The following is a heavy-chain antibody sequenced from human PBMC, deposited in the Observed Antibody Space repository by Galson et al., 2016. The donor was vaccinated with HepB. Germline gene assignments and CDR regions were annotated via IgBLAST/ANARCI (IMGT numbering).Heavy chain of an antibody. Sequence: SVKVSCKASDYTFTGYGINWVRQAPGQGIEWMGWISVYNGNTDYAQIFKDRITLTTDTATSTAYMELRSLRLDDTAIYYCARFKDLLKDGMDVWSKGASDTVFS. V-gene: IGHV1-18*01. D-gene: IGHD1-26*01. J-gene: IGHJ6*04. CDR1: DYTFTGYG. CDR3: ARFKDLLKDGMDV. CDR2: ISVYNGNT.